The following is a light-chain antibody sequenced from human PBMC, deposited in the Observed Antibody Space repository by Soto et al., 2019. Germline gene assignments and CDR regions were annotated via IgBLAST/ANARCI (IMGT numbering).Light chain of an antibody. CDR1: QSVRTN. J-gene: IGKJ1*01. V-gene: IGKV3-15*01. CDR3: HQYNTLWT. Sequence: EIVMTQSPATLSVSPGERATLSCRASQSVRTNLAWYQQKPGQAPRPLIYGASTRATGIPARFSGGGSGTEFTLTIRSLQSEDFSVYYCHQYNTLWTFGQGTKVETK. CDR2: GAS.